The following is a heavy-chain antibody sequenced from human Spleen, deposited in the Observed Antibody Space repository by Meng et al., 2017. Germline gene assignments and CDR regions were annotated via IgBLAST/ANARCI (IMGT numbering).Heavy chain of an antibody. Sequence: GESLKISCAASGFTFDDYGMSWVRQAPGKGLEWVSGINWNGGSTGYADSVKGRFTFSRDNAKNSLSLQMNSLRAEDTAVYYCARDHYGSEGGWFDPWGQGTLVTVSS. CDR1: GFTFDDYG. CDR2: INWNGGST. D-gene: IGHD3-10*01. J-gene: IGHJ5*02. V-gene: IGHV3-20*04. CDR3: ARDHYGSEGGWFDP.